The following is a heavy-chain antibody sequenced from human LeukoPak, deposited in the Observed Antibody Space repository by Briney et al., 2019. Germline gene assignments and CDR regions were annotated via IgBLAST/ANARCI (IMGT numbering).Heavy chain of an antibody. V-gene: IGHV1-8*03. CDR1: GYTFTSYD. D-gene: IGHD2-21*02. Sequence: GASVKVSCKASGYTFTSYDINWVRQATGQGLEWMGWMNPNSGNTGYAQKFQGRVTITRNTSISTAYMELSSLRSEDTAVYYCARGIGDCEEGRQNWFDPWGQGTLVTVSS. J-gene: IGHJ5*02. CDR3: ARGIGDCEEGRQNWFDP. CDR2: MNPNSGNT.